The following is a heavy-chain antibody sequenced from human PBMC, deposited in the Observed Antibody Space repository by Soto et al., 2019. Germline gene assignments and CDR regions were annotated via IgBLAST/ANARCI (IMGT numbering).Heavy chain of an antibody. CDR2: IISSGGST. Sequence: LRLSCATSEFTFSNYAMSWVRRAPGKGLEWVSLIISSGGSTYYADSVKGRFTISRDNSKNTLFLQMNSLRAEDTAVYYCAQVRSGSSCLLEHWGKGTLVTVPS. D-gene: IGHD2-15*01. J-gene: IGHJ1*01. CDR1: EFTFSNYA. V-gene: IGHV3-23*01. CDR3: AQVRSGSSCLLEH.